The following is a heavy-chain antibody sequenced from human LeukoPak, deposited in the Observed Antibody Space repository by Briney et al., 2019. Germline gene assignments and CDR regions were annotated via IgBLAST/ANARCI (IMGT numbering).Heavy chain of an antibody. V-gene: IGHV3-30-3*01. CDR1: GFTFSSYA. Sequence: PGGSLRLSCAASGFTFSSYAMHWVRQAPGKGLEWVAVISYDGSNNYYADSVKGRFTISRDNSKNTLYLQMNSLRAEDTAVYYCARGDLFDYWGQGTLVTVSS. J-gene: IGHJ4*02. CDR3: ARGDLFDY. D-gene: IGHD2-21*02. CDR2: ISYDGSNN.